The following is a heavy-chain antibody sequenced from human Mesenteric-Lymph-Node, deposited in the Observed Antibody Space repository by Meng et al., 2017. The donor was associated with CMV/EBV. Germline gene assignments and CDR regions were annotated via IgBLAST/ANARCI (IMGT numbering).Heavy chain of an antibody. V-gene: IGHV1-69*05. CDR2: IIPIFGTA. CDR3: ARARSDDTAMVLIDSSYYYYYGMDV. D-gene: IGHD5-18*01. J-gene: IGHJ6*02. Sequence: WVRQAPGQGLQWMGGIIPIFGTAIYAQKFQGRVTVPTDESTSAAYMELGSLRSEDTAVYYCARARSDDTAMVLIDSSYYYYYGMDVWGQGTTVTVSS.